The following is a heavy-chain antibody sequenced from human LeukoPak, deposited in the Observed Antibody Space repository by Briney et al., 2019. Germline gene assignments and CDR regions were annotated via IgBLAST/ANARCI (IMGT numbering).Heavy chain of an antibody. D-gene: IGHD2-21*02. J-gene: IGHJ4*02. V-gene: IGHV4-39*07. CDR2: IYYSGST. CDR3: ARKRKAYCGGDCHSWAPDY. CDR1: GGSISSSSYY. Sequence: PSETLSLTCTVSGGSISSSSYYWGWIRQPPGKGLEWIGSIYYSGSTYYNPSLKSRVTISVDTSKNQFSLKLSSVTAADTAVYYCARKRKAYCGGDCHSWAPDYWGQGTLVIVSS.